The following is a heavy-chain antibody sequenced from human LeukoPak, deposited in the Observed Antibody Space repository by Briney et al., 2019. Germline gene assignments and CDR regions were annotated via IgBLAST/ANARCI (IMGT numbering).Heavy chain of an antibody. J-gene: IGHJ4*02. CDR3: ARGGSGYYFDY. CDR2: IYSSGST. CDR1: GFTFSSFA. D-gene: IGHD3-10*01. Sequence: GGSLRLSCAASGFTFSSFAMSWVRQAPGKGLEWVSVIYSSGSTSYTDSVKGRFTISRDNSKNTLYLQMNSLRAEDTAVYYCARGGSGYYFDYWGQGTLVTVSS. V-gene: IGHV3-66*01.